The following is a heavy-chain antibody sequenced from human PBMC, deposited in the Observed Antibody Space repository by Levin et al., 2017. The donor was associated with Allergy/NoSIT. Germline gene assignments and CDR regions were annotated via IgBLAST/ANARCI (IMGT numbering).Heavy chain of an antibody. Sequence: GGSLRLSCAASGFTFSNYAMRWVRQAPGKGLEWVSAISGGGGTIYYADSVKGRFTISRDNSKNTLYLRMNSLRAEDTAVYYCAKALGTYFYFEYWGQGTLVTASS. J-gene: IGHJ4*02. CDR1: GFTFSNYA. CDR3: AKALGTYFYFEY. V-gene: IGHV3-23*01. CDR2: ISGGGGTI. D-gene: IGHD3-10*01.